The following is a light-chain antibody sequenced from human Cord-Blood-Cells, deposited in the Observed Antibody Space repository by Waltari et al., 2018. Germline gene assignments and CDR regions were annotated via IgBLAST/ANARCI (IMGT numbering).Light chain of an antibody. CDR2: GAS. V-gene: IGKV3-20*01. J-gene: IGKJ1*01. Sequence: LTQSPGTLSLSPGERATPSCRASPSVSSSYLAWYQQKPGQAPRLLIYGASSRATGIPDRFSGSGSGTDFTLTISRLEPKDFAVYYCQQYGSSPPWTFGQGTKVEIK. CDR1: PSVSSSY. CDR3: QQYGSSPPWT.